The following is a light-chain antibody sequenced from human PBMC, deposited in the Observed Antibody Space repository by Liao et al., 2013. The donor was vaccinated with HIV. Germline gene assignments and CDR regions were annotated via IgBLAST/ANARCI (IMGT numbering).Light chain of an antibody. J-gene: IGLJ3*02. CDR3: QAWDSSTVWV. CDR1: KLGDEY. Sequence: SYDLTQSSSVSVSPGQTASITCSGDKLGDEYASWYQQKPGQSPVLVIYQDTKRPSGIPERFSGSNSGNTATLTISGTQAMDEADYYCQAWDSSTVWVFGGGTKLTVL. V-gene: IGLV3-1*01. CDR2: QDT.